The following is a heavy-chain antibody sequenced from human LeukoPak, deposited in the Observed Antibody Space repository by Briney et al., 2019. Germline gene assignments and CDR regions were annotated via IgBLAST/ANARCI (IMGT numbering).Heavy chain of an antibody. CDR1: GGSISSSSYY. J-gene: IGHJ4*02. CDR2: IYYSGST. V-gene: IGHV4-39*01. CDR3: ARQLMVRGVINDY. D-gene: IGHD3-10*01. Sequence: LETLSLTCTVSGGSISSSSYYWGWIRQPPGKGLEWIGSIYYSGSTYYNPSLKSRVTISVDTSKNQFSLKLSSVTAADTAVYYCARQLMVRGVINDYWGQGTLVTVSS.